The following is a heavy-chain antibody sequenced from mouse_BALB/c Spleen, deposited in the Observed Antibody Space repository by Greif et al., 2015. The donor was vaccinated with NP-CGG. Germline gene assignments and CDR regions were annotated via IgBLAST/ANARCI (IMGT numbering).Heavy chain of an antibody. CDR1: GFTFTDYY. V-gene: IGHV7-3*02. J-gene: IGHJ2*01. Sequence: EVQGVESGGGLVQPGGSLRLSCATSGFTFTDYYMSWARQPPGKALEWLGFIRNKANGYTTEYSASVKGRFTISRDNSQSILYLQMNTLRAEDSATYYCAKEYGNYFDYWGQGTTLTVSP. CDR3: AKEYGNYFDY. CDR2: IRNKANGYTT. D-gene: IGHD2-10*02.